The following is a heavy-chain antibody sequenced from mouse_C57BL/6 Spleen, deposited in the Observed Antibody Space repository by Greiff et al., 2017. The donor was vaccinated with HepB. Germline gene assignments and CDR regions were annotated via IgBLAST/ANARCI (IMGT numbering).Heavy chain of an antibody. CDR1: GFTFSSYA. D-gene: IGHD1-1*01. J-gene: IGHJ3*01. CDR3: TRGGYYGSSAWFAY. V-gene: IGHV5-9-1*02. CDR2: ISSGCDYI. Sequence: EVKLMESGEGLVKPGGSLKLSCAASGFTFSSYAMSWVRQTPEKRLEWVAYISSGCDYIYYADTVKGRFTISRDNARNTLYLQMSSLKYEDTAMYYCTRGGYYGSSAWFAYWGQGTLVTVSA.